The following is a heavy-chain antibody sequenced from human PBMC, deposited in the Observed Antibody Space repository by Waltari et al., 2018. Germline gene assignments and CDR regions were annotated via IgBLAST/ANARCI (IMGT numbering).Heavy chain of an antibody. CDR3: VRSYTASPMDV. D-gene: IGHD2-2*02. CDR2: SRNKQNSYST. Sequence: EVQLAASGGDLVQPGGSLRLSCAGSGFIFSDHYIDWVRQAPGKGLEGLGLSRNKQNSYSTVYAASVKGRFTISRDESKNLAYLQMSSLRVEDTAIYYCVRSYTASPMDVWGQGTTVTVSS. V-gene: IGHV3-72*01. CDR1: GFIFSDHY. J-gene: IGHJ6*02.